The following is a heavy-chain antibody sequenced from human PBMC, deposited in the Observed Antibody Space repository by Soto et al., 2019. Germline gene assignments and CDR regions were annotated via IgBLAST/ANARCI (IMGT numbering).Heavy chain of an antibody. D-gene: IGHD5-12*01. CDR3: ARVGYDYRASGHWFDP. CDR1: GYTFTSYD. J-gene: IGHJ5*02. CDR2: MNPNSGNT. Sequence: QVQLVQSGAEVKKPGASVKVSCKASGYTFTSYDINWVREATGQGLEWMGWMNPNSGNTGYAQKFHGRVTMTRNTSISTAYMELSSLRSEDTAVYYCARVGYDYRASGHWFDPWGQGTLVTVSS. V-gene: IGHV1-8*01.